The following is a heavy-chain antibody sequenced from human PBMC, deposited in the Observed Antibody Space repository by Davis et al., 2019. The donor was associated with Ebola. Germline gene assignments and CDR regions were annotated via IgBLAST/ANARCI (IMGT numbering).Heavy chain of an antibody. J-gene: IGHJ6*02. CDR1: GYTLGSYD. V-gene: IGHV1-2*02. CDR2: INPISGDT. D-gene: IGHD3-10*01. Sequence: ASVKVSCKASGYTLGSYDINWVRQVTGQGLEWMGGINPISGDTNYAEKFQGRVTMTRDTSISTVYMELTSLRSDDTAVYYCARDLSYSYYYHYYGMDVWGQGTTVTVSS. CDR3: ARDLSYSYYYHYYGMDV.